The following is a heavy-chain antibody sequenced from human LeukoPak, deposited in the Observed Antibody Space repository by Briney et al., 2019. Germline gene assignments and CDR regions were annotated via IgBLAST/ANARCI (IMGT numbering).Heavy chain of an antibody. Sequence: SETLSLTCTVSGGSISSGSYYWSWIRQPAGKGLEWIGRIYTSGSTNYNPSLKSRVTISVDTSKNQFSLKLSSVTAADTAVYYCARQAAAAGKLDYWGQGTLVTVSS. CDR2: IYTSGST. D-gene: IGHD6-13*01. CDR3: ARQAAAAGKLDY. CDR1: GGSISSGSYY. V-gene: IGHV4-61*02. J-gene: IGHJ4*02.